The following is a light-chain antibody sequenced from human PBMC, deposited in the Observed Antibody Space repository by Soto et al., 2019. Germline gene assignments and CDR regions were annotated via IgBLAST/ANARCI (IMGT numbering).Light chain of an antibody. V-gene: IGKV1-33*01. CDR1: QDISNY. CDR2: DAS. CDR3: QQYDNLIT. J-gene: IGKJ5*01. Sequence: DIQMTQSPSSLSASVLDRVTITCQASQDISNYLSWYQQKPGKAPKLLIYDASNLETGVPSRFSGSGSGTDFTFTISSLQPEDIATYYCQQYDNLITFGQGTRLEIK.